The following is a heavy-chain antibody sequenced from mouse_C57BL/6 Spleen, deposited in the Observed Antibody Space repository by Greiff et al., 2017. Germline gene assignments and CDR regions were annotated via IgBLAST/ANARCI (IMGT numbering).Heavy chain of an antibody. CDR1: GYTFTDYY. CDR3: AGYGYDGAWFAY. D-gene: IGHD2-2*01. J-gene: IGHJ3*01. CDR2: IGPGSGST. Sequence: QVQLQQSGAELVKPGASVKISCKASGYTFTDYYLNWVKQRPGQGLEWIGKIGPGSGSTYYNEKFKGKATLTAAKSSSTAYMQLSRLTSEDSAVYFCAGYGYDGAWFAYWGQGTLVTVSA. V-gene: IGHV1-77*01.